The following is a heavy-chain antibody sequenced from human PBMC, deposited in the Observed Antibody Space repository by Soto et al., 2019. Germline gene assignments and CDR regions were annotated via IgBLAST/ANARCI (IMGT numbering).Heavy chain of an antibody. D-gene: IGHD1-7*01. CDR1: GYSFTAYY. CDR3: ARDLRRGNYSPPSDY. CDR2: INPNSGRT. Sequence: ASVKVSCKASGYSFTAYYMHWVRQAPGQGLEWMGWINPNSGRTKNSQKFQGRVTLTTDTSSSTAYMELRGLRSDDTAVYYCARDLRRGNYSPPSDYWGQGALVTVSS. J-gene: IGHJ4*02. V-gene: IGHV1-2*02.